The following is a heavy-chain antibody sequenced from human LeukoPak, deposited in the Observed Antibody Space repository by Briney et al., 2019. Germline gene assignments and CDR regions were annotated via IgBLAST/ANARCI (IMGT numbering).Heavy chain of an antibody. CDR1: GFTFSSSA. Sequence: GGSLRLSCAASGFTFSSSAMTWVRQAPGEGLEWVSAINSGGDNTVYADYVKGRLTISRDNSKNTLYLQMSSLRAEDTAIYYCTKGGSYAPLDYWGQGTLVTVSS. J-gene: IGHJ4*02. CDR3: TKGGSYAPLDY. CDR2: INSGGDNT. V-gene: IGHV3-23*01. D-gene: IGHD1-26*01.